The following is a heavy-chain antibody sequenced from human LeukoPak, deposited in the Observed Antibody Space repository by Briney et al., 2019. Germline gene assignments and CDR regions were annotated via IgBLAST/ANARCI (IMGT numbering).Heavy chain of an antibody. CDR3: ARHTLVGARNAFDI. D-gene: IGHD1-26*01. Sequence: SETLSLTCNVSGGSISSYYWSWIRQPPGKGLEWIGYMYYSGNTNYNPCLKSRVTTSVDSSKNQFSLKLSSVTAADTAVYYCARHTLVGARNAFDIWGQGTMVTVSS. V-gene: IGHV4-59*08. J-gene: IGHJ3*02. CDR2: MYYSGNT. CDR1: GGSISSYY.